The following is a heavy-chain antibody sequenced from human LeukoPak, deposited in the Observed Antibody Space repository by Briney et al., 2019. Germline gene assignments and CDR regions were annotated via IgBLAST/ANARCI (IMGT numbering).Heavy chain of an antibody. CDR3: ATEKPYGVSELDFDY. CDR2: FDPEDGET. CDR1: GYTLTELS. D-gene: IGHD3-10*01. J-gene: IGHJ4*02. V-gene: IGHV1-24*01. Sequence: GASVKVSCKVSGYTLTELSMHWVRQAPGKGLEWMGGFDPEDGETIYAQKFQGRVTMTEDTSTDTAYMELSSLRSEDTAVYYCATEKPYGVSELDFDYWGQGTLVTVSS.